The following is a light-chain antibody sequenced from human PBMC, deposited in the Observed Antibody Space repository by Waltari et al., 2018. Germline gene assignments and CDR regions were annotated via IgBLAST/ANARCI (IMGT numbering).Light chain of an antibody. CDR1: SSDIGAFNL. CDR2: DVS. Sequence: QSALTQPASVSGSPGQAISISCLGTSSDIGAFNLASLYLQYPGPAPKLLIYDVSQRPSGVSNRFSGSKSGNTASLTISGLQAEDEAIYYCCSYAGSRTWVFGGGAKLTVL. CDR3: CSYAGSRTWV. J-gene: IGLJ3*02. V-gene: IGLV2-23*02.